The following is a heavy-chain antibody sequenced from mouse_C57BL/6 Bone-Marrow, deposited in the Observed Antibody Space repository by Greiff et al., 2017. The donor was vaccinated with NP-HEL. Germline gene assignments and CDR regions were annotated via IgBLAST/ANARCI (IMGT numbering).Heavy chain of an antibody. CDR1: GYSFTGYY. CDR2: INPSTGGH. V-gene: IGHV1-42*01. Sequence: EVQLQQSGPELVKPGASVKISCKASGYSFTGYYMNWVKQSPEKSLEWIGEINPSTGGHTYNQKFKAKATLTVDKSSSTAYMQLKSLTSEDSAVYYCALTVVLDYWGKGTTLTVSS. D-gene: IGHD1-1*01. J-gene: IGHJ2*01. CDR3: ALTVVLDY.